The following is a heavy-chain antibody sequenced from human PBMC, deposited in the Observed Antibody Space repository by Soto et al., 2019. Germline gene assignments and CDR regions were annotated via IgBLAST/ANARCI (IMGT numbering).Heavy chain of an antibody. Sequence: SVKVSCKASGFTFTSSAVQWVRQARGQRLEWIGWIVVGSGNTNYAQKFQERVTITRDMSTSTAYMELSSLRSEDTAVYYCAADRWYPTYYYDSSGYSDYWGQGTLVTVS. CDR1: GFTFTSSA. CDR3: AADRWYPTYYYDSSGYSDY. J-gene: IGHJ4*02. D-gene: IGHD3-22*01. CDR2: IVVGSGNT. V-gene: IGHV1-58*01.